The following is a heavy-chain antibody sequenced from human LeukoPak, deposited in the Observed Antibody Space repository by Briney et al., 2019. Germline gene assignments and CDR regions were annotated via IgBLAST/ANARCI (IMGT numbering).Heavy chain of an antibody. CDR2: IFHSGST. CDR1: GYSISSGYY. D-gene: IGHD3-10*01. Sequence: PSETLSLTCNVSGYSISSGYYWGWIRQPPGKGLEWIGNIFHSGSTHYNPSLKSRVTISVDTSKNQFSLKLSSVTAADTAVYYCARNIRRFYYGSGSLPGSYYFDYWGQGALVSVSS. J-gene: IGHJ4*02. CDR3: ARNIRRFYYGSGSLPGSYYFDY. V-gene: IGHV4-38-2*02.